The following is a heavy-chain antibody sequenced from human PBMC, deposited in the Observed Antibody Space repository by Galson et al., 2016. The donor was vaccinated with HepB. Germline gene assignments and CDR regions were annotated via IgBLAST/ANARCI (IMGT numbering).Heavy chain of an antibody. J-gene: IGHJ5*02. CDR2: ITRDGGYI. Sequence: SLRLSCAVSGFSFREWTLHWVRQVPGRGLEWVSLITRDGGYIFYADSVKGRFTISRDSSENSLFLQMNSLRPEDTALYYCAVERFKFFDHWGRGTLVTVSS. D-gene: IGHD3-3*01. CDR3: AVERFKFFDH. CDR1: GFSFREWT. V-gene: IGHV3-43*01.